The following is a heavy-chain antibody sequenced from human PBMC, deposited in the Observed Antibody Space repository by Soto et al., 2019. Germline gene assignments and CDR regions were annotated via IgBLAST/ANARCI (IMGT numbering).Heavy chain of an antibody. D-gene: IGHD6-25*01. V-gene: IGHV5-51*01. J-gene: IGHJ4*02. Sequence: GESLKISCKAAGYSFTTSWIGWVRQVPGKGLEWMGVTFPGDSDTRYSPSFEGHVSISADKSITSAYLEWSTLKASDTAIYYCAAGSDYGGAFLYWGQGSLVTVSS. CDR2: TFPGDSDT. CDR3: AAGSDYGGAFLY. CDR1: GYSFTTSW.